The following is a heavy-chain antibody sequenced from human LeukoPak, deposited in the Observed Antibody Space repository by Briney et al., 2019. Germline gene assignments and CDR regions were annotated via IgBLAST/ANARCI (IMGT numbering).Heavy chain of an antibody. CDR1: GFTFSSYR. J-gene: IGHJ3*02. CDR2: ISSSSSYI. Sequence: SGGSLRLSCAASGFTFSSYRMNWVRQAPGKGLEWVSSISSSSSYIYYADSVKGRFTISRDNAKNSLYLQMNSLRAEDTAVYYCARDGVDYYDSLDAFDIWGQGTMVTVSS. V-gene: IGHV3-21*01. D-gene: IGHD3-22*01. CDR3: ARDGVDYYDSLDAFDI.